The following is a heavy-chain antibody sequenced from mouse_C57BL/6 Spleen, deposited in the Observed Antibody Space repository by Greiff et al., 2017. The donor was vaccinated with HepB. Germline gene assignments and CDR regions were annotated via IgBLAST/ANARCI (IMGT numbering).Heavy chain of an antibody. CDR3: ARWGITTASMDY. CDR2: INPNNGGT. Sequence: EVQRVESGPELVKPGASVKIPCKASGYTFTDYNMDWVKQSHGKSLEWIGDINPNNGGTIYNQKFKGKATLTVDKSSSTAYMELRSLTSEDTAVYYCARWGITTASMDYWGQGTSVTVSS. V-gene: IGHV1-18*01. CDR1: GYTFTDYN. D-gene: IGHD1-2*01. J-gene: IGHJ4*01.